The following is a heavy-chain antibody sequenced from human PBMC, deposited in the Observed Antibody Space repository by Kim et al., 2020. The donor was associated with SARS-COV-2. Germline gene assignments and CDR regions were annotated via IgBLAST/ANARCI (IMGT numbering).Heavy chain of an antibody. V-gene: IGHV1-18*01. D-gene: IGHD5-18*01. CDR1: GYTFTSYG. J-gene: IGHJ6*02. Sequence: ASVTVSCKASGYTFTSYGIGWVRQAPGQGLEWMGWISAYNGNTNYAQKLQGRVTMTTDTSTSTAYMELRSLRSDDTAVYYCARARGGSLYTAMVTLSPNYYYYGMDVWGQGTTVTVSS. CDR3: ARARGGSLYTAMVTLSPNYYYYGMDV. CDR2: ISAYNGNT.